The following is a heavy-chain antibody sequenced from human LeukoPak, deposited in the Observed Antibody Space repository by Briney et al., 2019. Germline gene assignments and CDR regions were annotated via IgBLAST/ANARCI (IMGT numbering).Heavy chain of an antibody. CDR3: ARDGYGGTWGPVYY. V-gene: IGHV4-31*03. CDR2: IYYSGST. CDR1: GGSISSGGHF. Sequence: SETLSLTCTVSGGSISSGGHFWSWIRQHPGKGLEWIGYIYYSGSTYYNPSLKSRVTISVDTSKNQFSLKLSSVTAADTAVYYCARDGYGGTWGPVYYWGQGTLVTVSS. D-gene: IGHD4-23*01. J-gene: IGHJ4*02.